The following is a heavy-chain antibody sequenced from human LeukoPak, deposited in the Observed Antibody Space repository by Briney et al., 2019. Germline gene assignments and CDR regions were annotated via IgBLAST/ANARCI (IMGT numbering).Heavy chain of an antibody. J-gene: IGHJ4*02. D-gene: IGHD3-10*01. V-gene: IGHV3-74*01. CDR3: VTKAGVDGFDS. CDR2: INDYGSSL. Sequence: PGGSLRLSCAASGFTFSNYWMHWVRQTPGRGLVWVARINDYGSSLSYADSVKGRFTISRDNVRNTLYLQMNSLRAEDTAVYYCVTKAGVDGFDSWGQGTLVTVSS. CDR1: GFTFSNYW.